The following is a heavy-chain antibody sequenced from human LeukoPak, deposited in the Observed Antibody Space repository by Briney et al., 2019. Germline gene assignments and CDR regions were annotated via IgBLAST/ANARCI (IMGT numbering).Heavy chain of an antibody. V-gene: IGHV3-15*01. CDR1: GFTFSNAW. CDR2: IKSKTDGGTT. J-gene: IGHJ3*02. Sequence: PGGSLRLSCAASGFTFSNAWISWVRQAPGKGLEWVGRIKSKTDGGTTDYAAPVKGRFTISRDDSKNTLYLQMNSLKTEDTAVYYCTTGSGGEDIVVVPAAINDASDIWGQGTMVAVSS. CDR3: TTGSGGEDIVVVPAAINDASDI. D-gene: IGHD2-2*02.